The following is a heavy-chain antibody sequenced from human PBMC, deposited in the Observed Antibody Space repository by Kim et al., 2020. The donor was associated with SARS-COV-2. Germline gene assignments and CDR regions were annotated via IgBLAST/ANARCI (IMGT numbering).Heavy chain of an antibody. Sequence: KGRFTISRENAKNSLYLQMNSLRAGDTAVYYCARGATYYYDSSGRDAFDIWGQGTMVTVSS. V-gene: IGHV3-13*01. D-gene: IGHD3-22*01. CDR3: ARGATYYYDSSGRDAFDI. J-gene: IGHJ3*02.